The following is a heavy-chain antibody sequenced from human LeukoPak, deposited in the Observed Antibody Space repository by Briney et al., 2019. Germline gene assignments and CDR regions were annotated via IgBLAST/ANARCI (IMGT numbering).Heavy chain of an antibody. J-gene: IGHJ1*01. Sequence: SETLSLTCAVYGGSFSGYYWSWIRQPPGKGLEWIGEINHSGSTNYNPSLKSRVTISVDTSKNQFSLKLSSVTAADTAVYYCARGKAAKWGSWFAEYFQQGGEGTLVTVSS. D-gene: IGHD6-13*01. CDR3: ARGKAAKWGSWFAEYFQQ. CDR2: INHSGST. V-gene: IGHV4-34*01. CDR1: GGSFSGYY.